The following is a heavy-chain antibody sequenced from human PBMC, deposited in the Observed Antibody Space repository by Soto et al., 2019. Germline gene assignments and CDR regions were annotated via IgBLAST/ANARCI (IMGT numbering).Heavy chain of an antibody. D-gene: IGHD2-21*02. J-gene: IGHJ4*02. CDR2: IDYSGTTI. Sequence: EVQLVESGGGLVQPGGSLRLSCAASGFIFSSSDMHWVRQAPGKGLEWVSYIDYSGTTIYYGDSLEGRFTISRDNARNSLFLQMNSLRADDTAVYYCMRDWPVTWGQGTLVTVSP. CDR1: GFIFSSSD. CDR3: MRDWPVT. V-gene: IGHV3-48*01.